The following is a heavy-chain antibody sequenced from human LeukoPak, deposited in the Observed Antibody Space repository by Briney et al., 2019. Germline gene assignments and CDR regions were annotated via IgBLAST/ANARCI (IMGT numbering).Heavy chain of an antibody. Sequence: GGSLRLSCAASGFTFSSYSMNWVRQAPGKGLEWVSSISSSSSYIYYADSVKGRFTTSRDNAKNSLYLQMNSLRAEDTAVYYCATITPTVTTVYFDYWGQGTLVTVSS. D-gene: IGHD4-17*01. CDR1: GFTFSSYS. CDR3: ATITPTVTTVYFDY. V-gene: IGHV3-21*01. CDR2: ISSSSSYI. J-gene: IGHJ4*02.